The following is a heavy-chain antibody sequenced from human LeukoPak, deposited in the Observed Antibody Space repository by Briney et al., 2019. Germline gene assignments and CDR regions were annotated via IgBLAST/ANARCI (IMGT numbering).Heavy chain of an antibody. Sequence: SETLSLTCAVYGGSFSGNYWSWIRQPPGRGLEWIGEINHSGSTNCNPSLKSRVTISLDTSKNHFSLKLSSVTAADTAVYYCARGPLWDFSDYWGQGTLVTVSS. CDR3: ARGPLWDFSDY. V-gene: IGHV4-34*01. CDR1: GGSFSGNY. D-gene: IGHD3-10*01. J-gene: IGHJ4*02. CDR2: INHSGST.